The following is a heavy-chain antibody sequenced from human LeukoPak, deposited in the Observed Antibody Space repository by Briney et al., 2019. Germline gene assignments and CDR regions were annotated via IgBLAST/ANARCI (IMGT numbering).Heavy chain of an antibody. CDR3: TRDRGGFDP. D-gene: IGHD1-26*01. CDR1: GYSISSSNW. J-gene: IGHJ5*02. Sequence: PSETLSLTCAVSGYSISSSNWWGWVRQPPGKGLEWTGYIYQTGSSYYNPSLKSRVTMSIDTSNNQFSLKLSSVTAVDTAVYYCTRDRGGFDPWGQGTLVTVSS. V-gene: IGHV4-28*03. CDR2: IYQTGSS.